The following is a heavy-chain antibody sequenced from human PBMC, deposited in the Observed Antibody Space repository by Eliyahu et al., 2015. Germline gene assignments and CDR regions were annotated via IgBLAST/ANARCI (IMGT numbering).Heavy chain of an antibody. J-gene: IGHJ4*02. CDR2: IDPFDSHA. CDR3: VRYGGNSLLDY. CDR1: GYTFNTYY. V-gene: IGHV5-10-1*03. D-gene: IGHD4-23*01. Sequence: EVQLGQSGPEXKKPGESLRIXCKASGYTFNTYYISWVRQMPGKGLEWMGKIDPFDSHASYNPSFEGRVTISVDKSINTAYLQWSRLRASDSAMYYCVRYGGNSLLDYWGLGTLVTVSS.